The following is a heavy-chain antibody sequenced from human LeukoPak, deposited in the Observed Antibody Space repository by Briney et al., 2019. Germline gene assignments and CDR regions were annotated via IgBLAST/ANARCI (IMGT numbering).Heavy chain of an antibody. CDR2: ISSSSSYI. V-gene: IGHV3-21*01. J-gene: IGHJ4*02. CDR3: ASYFWSGSRYYFDY. Sequence: GGSQRLSCAASGFTFSSYSMNWVRQAPGKGLEWVSSISSSSSYIYYADSVKGRFTISRDNAKNSLYLQMNSLRAEDTAVYYCASYFWSGSRYYFDYWGQGTLVTVSS. D-gene: IGHD3-3*01. CDR1: GFTFSSYS.